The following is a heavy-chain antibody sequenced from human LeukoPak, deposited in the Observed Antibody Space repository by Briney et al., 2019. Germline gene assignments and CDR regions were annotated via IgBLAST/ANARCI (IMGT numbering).Heavy chain of an antibody. D-gene: IGHD1-26*01. Sequence: GGSWRLSCAASGFTFSSYWMSWVRQAPGKGLEWVANIKQDGSEKYYVDSVKGRFTISRDNAKNSLYLQMNSLRAEDTAVYYCARTEMGEWELLWAFDIWGQGTMVTVSS. V-gene: IGHV3-7*01. J-gene: IGHJ3*02. CDR2: IKQDGSEK. CDR1: GFTFSSYW. CDR3: ARTEMGEWELLWAFDI.